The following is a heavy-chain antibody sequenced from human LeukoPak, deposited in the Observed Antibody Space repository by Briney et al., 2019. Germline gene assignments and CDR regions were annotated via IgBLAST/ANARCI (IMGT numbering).Heavy chain of an antibody. D-gene: IGHD5-24*01. CDR1: GGSISSYY. V-gene: IGHV4-59*01. CDR3: ARGGMATVRFDY. CDR2: IYYSGST. J-gene: IGHJ4*02. Sequence: NPSETLSLTCTVSGGSISSYYWSWIRQPPGKGLEWIGYIYYSGSTNYNPSLKSRVTISVDTSKNQFSLKLSSATAADTAVYYCARGGMATVRFDYWGQGTLVTVSS.